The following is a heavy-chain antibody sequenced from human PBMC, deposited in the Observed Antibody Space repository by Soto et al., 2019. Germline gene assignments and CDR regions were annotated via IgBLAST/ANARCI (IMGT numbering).Heavy chain of an antibody. D-gene: IGHD3-9*01. J-gene: IGHJ5*02. V-gene: IGHV4-34*01. CDR3: ARDRLANWFDP. Sequence: SETLSLTCAVYGGSFSGYYWNWIRQPPGKGLEWIGEINHTGSTNYNPSLKSRVTISVDTSKNQFSLKLTSVTAADTAVYYCARDRLANWFDPWGQGTLFTVSS. CDR1: GGSFSGYY. CDR2: INHTGST.